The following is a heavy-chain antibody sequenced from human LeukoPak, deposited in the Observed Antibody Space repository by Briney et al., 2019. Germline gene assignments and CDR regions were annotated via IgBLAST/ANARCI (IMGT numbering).Heavy chain of an antibody. CDR3: AREMGDREFYFDY. J-gene: IGHJ4*02. D-gene: IGHD3-10*01. Sequence: SVKVSCKASGGTLSNLAFSWVRQAPGQGLQWVGRIIPIVDVTSYAQNFKGRVTITADESTTTAYMELSSLRSEDTAVYYCAREMGDREFYFDYWGQGTLVTVSS. V-gene: IGHV1-69*04. CDR2: IIPIVDVT. CDR1: GGTLSNLA.